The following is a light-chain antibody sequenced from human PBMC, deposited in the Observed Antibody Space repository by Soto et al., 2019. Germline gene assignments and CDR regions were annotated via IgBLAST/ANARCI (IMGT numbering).Light chain of an antibody. CDR2: STN. CDR1: GSNIGSNS. Sequence: QSVLTQPPSASGTPGQRVTISCSGSGSNIGSNSVNWYQQLPGTAPKLLIFSTNQRPSGVPDRFSGSKSGTSASLAISGLQSEDEADYHCAAWDDSLNGLWVFGGGTKVTVL. J-gene: IGLJ3*02. CDR3: AAWDDSLNGLWV. V-gene: IGLV1-44*01.